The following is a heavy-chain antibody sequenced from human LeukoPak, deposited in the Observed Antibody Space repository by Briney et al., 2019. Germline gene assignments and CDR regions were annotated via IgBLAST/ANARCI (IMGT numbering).Heavy chain of an antibody. Sequence: PGRSMRLSCAASGFTFSSYAMSWVRQAPGKGLEWVSSISGSGGSTYYADSVKGRFTISRDNSKNTLYPQMNSLRAEDTAVYYCAKDIPLFVVVIEGAFDIWGQGTMVTVSS. CDR3: AKDIPLFVVVIEGAFDI. J-gene: IGHJ3*02. V-gene: IGHV3-23*01. CDR2: ISGSGGST. D-gene: IGHD3-3*01. CDR1: GFTFSSYA.